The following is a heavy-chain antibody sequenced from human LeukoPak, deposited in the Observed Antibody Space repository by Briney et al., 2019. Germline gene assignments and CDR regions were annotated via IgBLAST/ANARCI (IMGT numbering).Heavy chain of an antibody. Sequence: PGGSLRLSCAASGFNLSDYYMSWIRQAPGEGLEWVSYISSSSSYTNYADSVKGRFTISRDNPKNSLYLQMNSLRAEDTAVYYCARELPGGRYYFDYWGQGTLVTVSS. D-gene: IGHD4-23*01. J-gene: IGHJ4*02. V-gene: IGHV3-11*06. CDR2: ISSSSSYT. CDR1: GFNLSDYY. CDR3: ARELPGGRYYFDY.